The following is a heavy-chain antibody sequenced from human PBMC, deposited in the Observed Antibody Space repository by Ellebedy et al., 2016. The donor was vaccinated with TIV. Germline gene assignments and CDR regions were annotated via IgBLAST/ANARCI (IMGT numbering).Heavy chain of an antibody. CDR1: EFTFSYYS. J-gene: IGHJ3*02. CDR3: ARRGNYLGDAFDI. Sequence: GGSLRLXYAASEFTFSYYSMNWVRQAAGKGLEWISYIVGTGTTTYYADSVKGRFTISRDNSKNSLFLQMNSLRDDDTAVYYCARRGNYLGDAFDIWGQGAMVIVSS. V-gene: IGHV3-48*02. D-gene: IGHD1-26*01. CDR2: IVGTGTTT.